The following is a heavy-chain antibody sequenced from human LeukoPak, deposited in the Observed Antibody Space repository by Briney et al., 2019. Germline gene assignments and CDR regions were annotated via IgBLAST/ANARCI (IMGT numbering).Heavy chain of an antibody. CDR1: GESFSGYY. CDR2: IIDTGST. D-gene: IGHD3-16*01. CDR3: ARHGVQGRITFGGPIKYYFDY. J-gene: IGHJ4*02. V-gene: IGHV4-34*12. Sequence: SETLSLTCVVYGESFSGYYWTWIRQPPGKGLEWIGEIIDTGSTKYNSSLKSRVTISVDTSKNEFSLNLTSVTAADTAVYYCARHGVQGRITFGGPIKYYFDYWGQGTLVTVSS.